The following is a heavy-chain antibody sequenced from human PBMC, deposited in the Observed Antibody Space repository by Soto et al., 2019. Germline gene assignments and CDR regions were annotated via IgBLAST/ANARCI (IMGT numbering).Heavy chain of an antibody. Sequence: PSETLSLTCTVSGGSISSGGYYWSWIRQHPGKGLEWIGYIYYSGSTYYNPSLKSRVTISVDTSKNQFSLKLSSVTAADTAVYYCAAGGIYGSYYLDYWGQGTLVTVSS. CDR3: AAGGIYGSYYLDY. J-gene: IGHJ4*02. CDR1: GGSISSGGYY. CDR2: IYYSGST. D-gene: IGHD3-10*01. V-gene: IGHV4-31*03.